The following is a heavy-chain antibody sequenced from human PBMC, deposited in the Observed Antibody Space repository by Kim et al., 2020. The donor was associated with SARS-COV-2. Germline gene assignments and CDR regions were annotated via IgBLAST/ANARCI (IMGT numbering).Heavy chain of an antibody. CDR3: ARPIAAAPDYYYGMDV. Sequence: SVKVSCKASGGTFSSYAISWVRQAPGQGLEWMGGIIPIFGTANYAQKFQGRVTITADESTSTAYMELSSLRSEDTAVYYCARPIAAAPDYYYGMDVWGQGTTVTVSS. CDR1: GGTFSSYA. CDR2: IIPIFGTA. D-gene: IGHD6-13*01. V-gene: IGHV1-69*13. J-gene: IGHJ6*02.